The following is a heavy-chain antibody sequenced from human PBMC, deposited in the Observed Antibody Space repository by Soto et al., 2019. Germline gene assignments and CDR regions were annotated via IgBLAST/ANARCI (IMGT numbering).Heavy chain of an antibody. V-gene: IGHV3-15*01. CDR2: IKSEIDGGTA. CDR1: GFTFREAW. CDR3: QYYYDSSGVPRFDY. D-gene: IGHD3-22*01. Sequence: ESGGGLVKPGGSLRLSCAASGFTFREAWMSWVRQAPGKGLEWVGRIKSEIDGGTADYAAPVKGRFSISRDDSRNTLYLEMNSLQTEDTAVYYCQYYYDSSGVPRFDYWGQGTLVTVSS. J-gene: IGHJ4*02.